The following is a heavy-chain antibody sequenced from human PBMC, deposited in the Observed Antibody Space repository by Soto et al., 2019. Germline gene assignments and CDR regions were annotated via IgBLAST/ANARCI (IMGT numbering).Heavy chain of an antibody. CDR2: INAGNGNT. V-gene: IGHV1-3*01. CDR3: AREHLGYYDILTGYVY. J-gene: IGHJ4*02. Sequence: GASVKVSCKASGYTFTSYAMHWVRQAPGQRLEWMGWINAGNGNTKYSQKFQGRVTITRDTSASTAYMELSSLRSEDTAVYYCAREHLGYYDILTGYVYWGQGTLVTISS. D-gene: IGHD3-9*01. CDR1: GYTFTSYA.